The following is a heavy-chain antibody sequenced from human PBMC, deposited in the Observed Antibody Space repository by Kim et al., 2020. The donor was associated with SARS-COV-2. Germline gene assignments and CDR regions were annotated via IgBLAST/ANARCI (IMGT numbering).Heavy chain of an antibody. CDR1: GFTFGDYA. CDR3: TRDDFWSGYYVY. CDR2: IRSKAYGGTT. D-gene: IGHD3-3*01. V-gene: IGHV3-49*04. J-gene: IGHJ4*02. Sequence: GGSLRLSCTASGFTFGDYAMSWVRQAPGKGLEWVGFIRSKAYGGTTEYAASVKGRFTISRDDSKSIAYLQMNSLKTEDTAVYYCTRDDFWSGYYVYWGQGTLVTASA.